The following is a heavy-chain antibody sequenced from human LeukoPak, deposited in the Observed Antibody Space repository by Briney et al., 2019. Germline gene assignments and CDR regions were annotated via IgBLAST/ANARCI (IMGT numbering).Heavy chain of an antibody. J-gene: IGHJ4*02. V-gene: IGHV3-66*01. D-gene: IGHD4-17*01. CDR2: IYSGGNT. CDR3: ARVGGDYVPTYYFDY. CDR1: GFTVRTNY. Sequence: GGSLRLSCAASGFTVRTNYMSWARQAPGMGLEWVSVIYSGGNTYYADSVKGRFTISRDNSKNTLYLQMNSLRAEDTAVYYCARVGGDYVPTYYFDYWGQGTLVTVSS.